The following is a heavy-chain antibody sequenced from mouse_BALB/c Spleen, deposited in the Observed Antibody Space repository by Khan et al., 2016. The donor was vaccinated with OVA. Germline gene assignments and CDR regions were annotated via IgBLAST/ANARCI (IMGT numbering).Heavy chain of an antibody. J-gene: IGHJ2*01. CDR1: GYTFINYW. CDR3: ARRGLRWDFDY. Sequence: QMQLEESGAELAKPGASVKTSCKASGYTFINYWMNWVKQRPGQGLEWIGYINPTTGYTEYNQKFKDKATLTADKSSSTAHMQLSSLTSEDSAVYYCARRGLRWDFDYGGQGTTLTVSS. D-gene: IGHD1-1*01. V-gene: IGHV1-7*01. CDR2: INPTTGYT.